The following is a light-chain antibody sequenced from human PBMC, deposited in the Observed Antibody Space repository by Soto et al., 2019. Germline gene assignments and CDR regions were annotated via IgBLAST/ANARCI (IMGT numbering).Light chain of an antibody. J-gene: IGKJ1*01. Sequence: EIVLTQSPDTLSLSPGERATLSCRASQSFSGHLAWYQQKPGQAPRLLIYDASKRATGIPARFSGSGFGTDYTLTISSLQSEDSAVYYCHQYSHWPPWTFGPGTKV. V-gene: IGKV3-11*01. CDR2: DAS. CDR3: HQYSHWPPWT. CDR1: QSFSGH.